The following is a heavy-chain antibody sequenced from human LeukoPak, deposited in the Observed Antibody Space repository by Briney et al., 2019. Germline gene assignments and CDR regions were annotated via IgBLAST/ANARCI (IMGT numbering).Heavy chain of an antibody. D-gene: IGHD5-18*01. V-gene: IGHV3-43*01. CDR1: GFTFHDYT. CDR2: ITRDGGNV. CDR3: AKGSGYTYGDACDM. Sequence: GGSLRLSCAASGFTFHDYTMHWVRQAPGKGLEWVSLITRDGGNVYYAGSVKGRFTISRDNSKNSLFLQMHSLRTEDTAFYYCAKGSGYTYGDACDMWGQGTMVTVSS. J-gene: IGHJ3*02.